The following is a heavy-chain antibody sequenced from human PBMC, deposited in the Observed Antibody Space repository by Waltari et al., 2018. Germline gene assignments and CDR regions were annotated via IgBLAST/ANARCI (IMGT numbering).Heavy chain of an antibody. D-gene: IGHD1-26*01. V-gene: IGHV4-59*01. J-gene: IGHJ2*01. CDR3: ATGSYLRHYWYFDL. CDR1: GGSISSYY. CDR2: IYYSGST. Sequence: QVQLQESGPGLVKPSETLSLTCSVSGGSISSYYWSWIRQPPGKGLEWIGYIYYSGSTNYNPSLKSRVTISVDTSKNQFSLKLSSVTAADTAVYYCATGSYLRHYWYFDLWGRGTLVTVSS.